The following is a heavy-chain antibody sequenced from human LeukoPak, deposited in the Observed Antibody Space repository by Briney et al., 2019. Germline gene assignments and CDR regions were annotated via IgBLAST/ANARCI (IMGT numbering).Heavy chain of an antibody. V-gene: IGHV1-69*01. CDR3: ARDRGRDSYNEVYYYYYMDV. D-gene: IGHD5-24*01. CDR2: IIPIFGTA. J-gene: IGHJ6*03. CDR1: GGTFSSYA. Sequence: SVKVSCKASGGTFSSYAISWVRQAPGQGLEWMGGIIPIFGTANYAQKFQGRVTITADESTSTAYMELSSLRSEDTAVYYCARDRGRDSYNEVYYYYYMDVWGKGTTVTVSS.